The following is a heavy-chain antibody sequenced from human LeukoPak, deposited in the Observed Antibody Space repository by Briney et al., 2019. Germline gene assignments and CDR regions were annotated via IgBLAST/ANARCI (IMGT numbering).Heavy chain of an antibody. CDR3: ARDFRTTIAQVCDY. D-gene: IGHD1-7*01. J-gene: IGHJ4*02. V-gene: IGHV3-30*02. Sequence: PGGSLRLSCAASGLTFIHHGIHWVRQAPGKGLEWVACTPNDGTNRHYADSVKGRFTISRDNSKNTVWLQMNSLRVEDTSLYYCARDFRTTIAQVCDYWGQGTLVTVSS. CDR1: GLTFIHHG. CDR2: TPNDGTNR.